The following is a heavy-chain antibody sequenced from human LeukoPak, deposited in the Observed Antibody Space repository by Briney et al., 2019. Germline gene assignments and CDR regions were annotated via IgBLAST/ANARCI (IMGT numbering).Heavy chain of an antibody. J-gene: IGHJ6*02. CDR3: ARDWRSPLGIRGGYYYSGMDV. CDR1: GGTFSSYA. D-gene: IGHD7-27*01. V-gene: IGHV1-69*04. Sequence: GASVKVSYKASGGTFSSYAISWVRQPPGKGLEWMGRIIPILGIANYAQKFQGRVTSTADKSTSTAYMELSSLRSEDTAVYYWARDWRSPLGIRGGYYYSGMDVWGQGTTVTVSS. CDR2: IIPILGIA.